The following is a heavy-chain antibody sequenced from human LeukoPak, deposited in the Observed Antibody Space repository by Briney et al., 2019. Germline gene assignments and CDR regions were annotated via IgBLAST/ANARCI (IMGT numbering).Heavy chain of an antibody. CDR3: ARGVVVTAIGSEAFDI. Sequence: PGGSLRLSCAASGFTFSDYYMSWLRQAPGKGLEGVSYISSSGSTIYYADSVKGRFTISRDNAKNSLYLQMNSLRAEDTAVYYCARGVVVTAIGSEAFDIWGQGTMVTVSS. CDR1: GFTFSDYY. J-gene: IGHJ3*02. V-gene: IGHV3-11*01. CDR2: ISSSGSTI. D-gene: IGHD2-21*02.